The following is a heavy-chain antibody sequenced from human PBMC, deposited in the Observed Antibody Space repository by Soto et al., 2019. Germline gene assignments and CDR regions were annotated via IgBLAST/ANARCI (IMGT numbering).Heavy chain of an antibody. J-gene: IGHJ4*02. D-gene: IGHD6-13*01. V-gene: IGHV4-59*01. CDR3: ARVTQFPVPQADLNYFDY. Sequence: SETLSLTCTVSGGSISSYYWSWIRQPPGKGLEWIGYIYYSGSTNYNPSLKSRVTISVDTSKNQFSLKLSSVTAADTAVYYCARVTQFPVPQADLNYFDYWVQGTLGTVSS. CDR1: GGSISSYY. CDR2: IYYSGST.